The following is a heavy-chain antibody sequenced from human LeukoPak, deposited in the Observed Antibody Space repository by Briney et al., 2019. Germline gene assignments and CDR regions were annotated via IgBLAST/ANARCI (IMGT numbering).Heavy chain of an antibody. Sequence: SETLSLTCAVYGGSFSGYYWSWIRQPPGKGLEWIGEINHSGSTNYNPSLKSRVTISVDKSKNQFSLKLSSVTAADTAVYYCARSRFGETDFDYWGQGTLVTVSS. CDR1: GGSFSGYY. V-gene: IGHV4-34*01. D-gene: IGHD3-10*01. J-gene: IGHJ4*02. CDR3: ARSRFGETDFDY. CDR2: INHSGST.